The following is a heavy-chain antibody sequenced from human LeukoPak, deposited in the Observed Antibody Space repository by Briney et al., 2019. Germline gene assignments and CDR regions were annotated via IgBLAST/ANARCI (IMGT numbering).Heavy chain of an antibody. Sequence: GGSLRLSCAASKFTFSDYWMSWVRQAPGKGLEWVATIKSDGSGTYYVDSVKGQITISRDNAKDSLYLHMNSLRAEDTAVYYCARERLAAFDLWGHGTLVIVSS. V-gene: IGHV3-7*04. J-gene: IGHJ3*01. CDR3: ARERLAAFDL. CDR2: IKSDGSGT. CDR1: KFTFSDYW.